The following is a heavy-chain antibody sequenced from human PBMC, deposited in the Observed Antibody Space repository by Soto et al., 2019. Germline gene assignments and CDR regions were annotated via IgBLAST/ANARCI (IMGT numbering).Heavy chain of an antibody. CDR2: LIPSFGTA. V-gene: IGHV1-69*01. Sequence: QVQLVQSGAEVKKPGSSVKVSCKASGDGFNSYAFSWVRQAPGQGLEWMGALIPSFGTANYAQKFQGRVTITADESTTTVYMDLSSLTPDDTAMYFCARAGDCSGGSCYSFILDYWGQGTQVTVSS. CDR1: GDGFNSYA. D-gene: IGHD2-15*01. CDR3: ARAGDCSGGSCYSFILDY. J-gene: IGHJ4*02.